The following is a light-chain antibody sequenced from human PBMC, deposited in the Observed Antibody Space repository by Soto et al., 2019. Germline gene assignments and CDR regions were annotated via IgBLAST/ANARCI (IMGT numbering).Light chain of an antibody. CDR2: DAS. Sequence: DIQMTQSPSSLSASVGDRVTITCQPSQDINNNLIWYQQTQGKAPKLXIYDASDLETGVPSRFSGSGAGTGFTCTISSLQPEDFETDYCQQYESLPLTFGQGTRLEIK. J-gene: IGKJ5*01. CDR1: QDINNN. CDR3: QQYESLPLT. V-gene: IGKV1-33*01.